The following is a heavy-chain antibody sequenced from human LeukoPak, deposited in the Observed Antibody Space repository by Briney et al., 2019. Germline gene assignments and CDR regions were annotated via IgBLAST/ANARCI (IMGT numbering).Heavy chain of an antibody. V-gene: IGHV4-34*01. CDR1: GGSFSGYY. CDR2: INHSGST. CDR3: ARGVCSGGSCLDY. D-gene: IGHD2-15*01. Sequence: SETLSLTCAGYGGSFSGYYWSWIRQPPGKGLEWIGEINHSGSTNYNPSLKSRVTISVDTSKNQFSLKLSSVTAADTAVYYCARGVCSGGSCLDYWGQGTLVTVSS. J-gene: IGHJ4*02.